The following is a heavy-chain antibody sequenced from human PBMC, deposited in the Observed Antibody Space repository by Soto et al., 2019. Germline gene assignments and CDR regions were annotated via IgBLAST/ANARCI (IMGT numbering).Heavy chain of an antibody. CDR3: AKDGGKGGYFGNWFDP. Sequence: QVQLVQSGAEVKKPGPSVKVSCKASGGTFSNYAITWVRQAPGQGLEWLGRIIPIFGSANYAQKFQGRGTITADESTTTAYMERSSLSSDDTAVYYWAKDGGKGGYFGNWFDPWGQGTLVTVSS. CDR2: IIPIFGSA. D-gene: IGHD5-12*01. CDR1: GGTFSNYA. V-gene: IGHV1-69*15. J-gene: IGHJ5*02.